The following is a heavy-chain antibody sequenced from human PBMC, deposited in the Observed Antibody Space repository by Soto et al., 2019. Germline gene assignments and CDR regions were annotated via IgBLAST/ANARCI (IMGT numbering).Heavy chain of an antibody. V-gene: IGHV3-72*01. CDR3: ARVVPGPQDYTFDY. J-gene: IGHJ4*02. CDR1: GFTFSDHY. Sequence: EVQLVESGGGLVQPGGSLRLSCAVSGFTFSDHYMDWVRQAPGKGLEWVGRSRNKANSYTTEYAASVKGRFTISRDDSKNSLYLQMYSLKTEDTAVYFCARVVPGPQDYTFDYWGQGTLVTVSS. CDR2: SRNKANSYTT. D-gene: IGHD4-4*01.